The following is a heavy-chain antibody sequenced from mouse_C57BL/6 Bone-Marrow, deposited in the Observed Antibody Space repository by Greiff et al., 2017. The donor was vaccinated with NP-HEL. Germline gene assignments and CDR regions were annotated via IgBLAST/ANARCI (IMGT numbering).Heavy chain of an antibody. CDR1: GFTFSSYA. CDR2: ISDGGSYT. CDR3: ARGDYGSSWAWFAT. J-gene: IGHJ3*01. Sequence: EVKVVESGGGLVKPGGSLKLSCAASGFTFSSYAMSWVRQTPEKRLEWVATISDGGSYTYYPDNVKGRFTISRDNAKNNLYLQMSHLKSEDTAMYYCARGDYGSSWAWFATGAKGLWSLSLQ. V-gene: IGHV5-4*03. D-gene: IGHD1-1*01.